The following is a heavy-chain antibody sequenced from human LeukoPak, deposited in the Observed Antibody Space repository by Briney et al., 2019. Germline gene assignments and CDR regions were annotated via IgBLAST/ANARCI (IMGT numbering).Heavy chain of an antibody. CDR3: ARTEESGYNYGYFGYYYYMDV. J-gene: IGHJ6*03. CDR2: VHYSGST. D-gene: IGHD5-18*01. Sequence: SETLSLTRAVYGGSFSGYYWSWIRQPPGKGLEWIGFVHYSGSTHYNPSLKSRVTISVDTSKNQVSLKLTSVTAADTAVYYCARTEESGYNYGYFGYYYYMDVWGKGTTVTVSS. CDR1: GGSFSGYY. V-gene: IGHV4-59*01.